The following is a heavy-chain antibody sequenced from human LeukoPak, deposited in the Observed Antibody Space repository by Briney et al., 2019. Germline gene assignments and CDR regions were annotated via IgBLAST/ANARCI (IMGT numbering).Heavy chain of an antibody. V-gene: IGHV3-30*03. CDR2: ISYDGLNK. Sequence: GTSLRLSCAASGITISNYGVHWVRQAPGKGLEWLAVISYDGLNKNYADSVKGRFSISRDNSKNTLYLQMNSLRAEDTAVYYCAGGPSDYCSGGSCYSTWGQGTLVTVSS. D-gene: IGHD2-15*01. CDR3: AGGPSDYCSGGSCYST. CDR1: GITISNYG. J-gene: IGHJ5*02.